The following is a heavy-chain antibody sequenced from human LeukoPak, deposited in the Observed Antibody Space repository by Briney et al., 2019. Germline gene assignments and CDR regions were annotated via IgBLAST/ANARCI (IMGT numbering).Heavy chain of an antibody. Sequence: GGSLRLSCAASGFTFSSYEMNWVRQAPGKGLEWVSYISSSGSTIYYADAVKGRFTISRDNAKNSLYLQMNSLRAEDTAVYYCARRATTERGHSYGLDYWGQGTPVTVSS. D-gene: IGHD5-18*01. V-gene: IGHV3-48*03. J-gene: IGHJ4*02. CDR3: ARRATTERGHSYGLDY. CDR1: GFTFSSYE. CDR2: ISSSGSTI.